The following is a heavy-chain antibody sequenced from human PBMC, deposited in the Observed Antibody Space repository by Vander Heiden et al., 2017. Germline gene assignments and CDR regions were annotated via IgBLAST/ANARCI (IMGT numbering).Heavy chain of an antibody. D-gene: IGHD6-19*01. V-gene: IGHV3-21*01. J-gene: IGHJ6*02. CDR1: GSTFSDYT. CDR3: ARDLTPNYSTGWYHYGMDV. Sequence: EVQLVESGGGLVKPGGSLRLSCAASGSTFSDYTMNWVRQAPGKGLEWVSVVSTTSSYIYYADSVKRRFTIARDNARTSLYLKMNSLRAEDTAVYFCARDLTPNYSTGWYHYGMDVWGQGTTVTVSS. CDR2: VSTTSSYI.